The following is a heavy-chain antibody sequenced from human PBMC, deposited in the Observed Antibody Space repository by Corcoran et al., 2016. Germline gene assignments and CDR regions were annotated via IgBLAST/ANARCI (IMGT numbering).Heavy chain of an antibody. CDR1: GYTFTSYA. V-gene: IGHV1-3*01. CDR2: INAGNGNT. D-gene: IGHD3-16*01. Sequence: QVQLVQSGAEVKKPGASVKVSCKASGYTFTSYAMHWVRQAPGQRLEWMGWINAGNGNTKYSQKFQGRVTITRDTSASTAYMELSSLRSEDTAVYYCAGVEGGDGYNRYYYYGMDVWGQGTTVTVSS. J-gene: IGHJ6*02. CDR3: AGVEGGDGYNRYYYYGMDV.